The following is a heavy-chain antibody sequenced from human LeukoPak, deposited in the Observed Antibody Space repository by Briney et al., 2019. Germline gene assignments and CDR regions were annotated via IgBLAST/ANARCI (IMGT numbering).Heavy chain of an antibody. CDR3: TKDPNGDYVGAFDP. J-gene: IGHJ5*02. D-gene: IGHD4-17*01. Sequence: QPGGSLRLSCAASGFTFSNFAMTWVRQAPGKGLEWVSSITGSHGPTYNTDSVKGRFTISRDNSQNTLYLQMNARRAEDTAVYYCTKDPNGDYVGAFDPWGQGTLVTVSS. CDR2: ITGSHGPT. V-gene: IGHV3-23*01. CDR1: GFTFSNFA.